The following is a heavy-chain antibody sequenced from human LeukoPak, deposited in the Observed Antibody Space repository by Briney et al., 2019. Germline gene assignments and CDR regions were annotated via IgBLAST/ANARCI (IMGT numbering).Heavy chain of an antibody. Sequence: HTGGSLRLSCAASGFTFDDYAMHWVRHAPGKGLEWVSGISWNSGRIGYADSVKGRFTISRDNAKNSLYVQMNSLRAEDTALYYCAKDVASGSDYYYQFEYWGQGTLVTVSS. V-gene: IGHV3-9*01. CDR3: AKDVASGSDYYYQFEY. CDR1: GFTFDDYA. D-gene: IGHD3-22*01. CDR2: ISWNSGRI. J-gene: IGHJ4*02.